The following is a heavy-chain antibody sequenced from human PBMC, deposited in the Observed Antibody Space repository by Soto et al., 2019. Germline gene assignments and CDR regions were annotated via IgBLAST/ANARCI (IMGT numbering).Heavy chain of an antibody. V-gene: IGHV3-66*01. CDR2: IYSGGST. D-gene: IGHD2-15*01. CDR3: ARSGSWYSFFDY. CDR1: GFTVSSNY. Sequence: EVQLVESGGGLVQPGGSLRLSCAASGFTVSSNYMSWVRQAPGKGLEWVSVIYSGGSTYYADSVKGRFTISRDNSKNMLYLQMNSLRAEDTAVYYCARSGSWYSFFDYWGQGTLVTVSS. J-gene: IGHJ4*02.